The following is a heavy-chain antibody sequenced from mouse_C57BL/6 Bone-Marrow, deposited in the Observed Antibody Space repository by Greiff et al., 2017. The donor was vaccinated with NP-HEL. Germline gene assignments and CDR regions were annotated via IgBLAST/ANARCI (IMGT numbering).Heavy chain of an antibody. Sequence: EVQLQQSGPELVKPGASVKISCKASGYSFTDYNMNWVKQSNGKSLEWIGVINPNYGTTSYNQKFKGKATLTVDQSSSTAYMQLNSLTSEDSAVYYCAGFITTVVATEDRYFDVWGTGTTVTVSS. V-gene: IGHV1-39*01. CDR3: AGFITTVVATEDRYFDV. CDR1: GYSFTDYN. CDR2: INPNYGTT. J-gene: IGHJ1*03. D-gene: IGHD1-1*01.